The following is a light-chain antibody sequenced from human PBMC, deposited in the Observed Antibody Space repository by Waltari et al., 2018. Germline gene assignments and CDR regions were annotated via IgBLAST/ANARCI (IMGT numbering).Light chain of an antibody. CDR2: AAS. V-gene: IGKV1-8*01. CDR1: QGISSY. CDR3: QQYYSDPFT. J-gene: IGKJ4*01. Sequence: AIRMTQSPSSLSASTGDRVTITCRASQGISSYLAWYQQKPGKVPKLLIYAASTLQSGVPSRFSGSGSGTDFTLTISCLQSEDFATYYCQQYYSDPFTFGGGTKVEIK.